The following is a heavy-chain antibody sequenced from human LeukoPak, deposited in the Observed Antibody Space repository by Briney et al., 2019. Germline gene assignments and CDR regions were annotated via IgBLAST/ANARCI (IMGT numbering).Heavy chain of an antibody. D-gene: IGHD2-2*01. V-gene: IGHV3-30-3*01. J-gene: IGHJ6*02. Sequence: GGSLRLSCAASGFTFSSYAMHWVRQAPGKGLEWVAVISYDGSNKYYADSVKGRFTISRDNSKNTLYLQMNGLRAEDTAVYYCARSSYTSWYALPEYYYYGMDVWGQGTTVTVSS. CDR2: ISYDGSNK. CDR1: GFTFSSYA. CDR3: ARSSYTSWYALPEYYYYGMDV.